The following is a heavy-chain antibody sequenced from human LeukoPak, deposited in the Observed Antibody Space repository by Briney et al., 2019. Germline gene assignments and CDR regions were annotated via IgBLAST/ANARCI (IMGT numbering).Heavy chain of an antibody. CDR2: IWYDGSNK. D-gene: IGHD6-13*01. V-gene: IGHV3-33*06. J-gene: IGHJ5*02. CDR3: AKDGSSWYFGKFDP. Sequence: GGSLRLSCAASGFTFSSYGMYWVRQAPGKGLEWVTGIWYDGSNKKYVDSVKGRFTISRDNSKNTLYLQMNSLRAEDTAVYYCAKDGSSWYFGKFDPWGQGTLVTVSS. CDR1: GFTFSSYG.